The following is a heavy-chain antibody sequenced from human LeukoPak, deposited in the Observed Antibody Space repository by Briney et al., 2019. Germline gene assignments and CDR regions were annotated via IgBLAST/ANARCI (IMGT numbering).Heavy chain of an antibody. V-gene: IGHV1-2*02. CDR3: ARDKNSGPRNRFDP. Sequence: ASVKVSCKASAYTFTGYYMHWVRQAPGQGLEWKGWFNPNSGGTNYAQKFQGRVTMTRDTSISTAYMELSRLRSDDTALYYCARDKNSGPRNRFDPWGQGTLVTVSS. CDR1: AYTFTGYY. J-gene: IGHJ5*02. D-gene: IGHD6-19*01. CDR2: FNPNSGGT.